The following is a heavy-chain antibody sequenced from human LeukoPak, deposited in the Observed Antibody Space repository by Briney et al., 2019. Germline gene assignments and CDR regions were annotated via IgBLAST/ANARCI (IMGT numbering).Heavy chain of an antibody. CDR3: ARAKDNTIFGVVIPY. Sequence: PGGSLRLSCAASGFTFNSYSMNWVRQAPAKGLEWVSSISSRSSYIYYADSVKGRFTISRDNAKNSPYLQMNSLRAEDTAVYYCARAKDNTIFGVVIPYWGQGTLVTVSS. D-gene: IGHD3-3*01. CDR1: GFTFNSYS. V-gene: IGHV3-21*01. J-gene: IGHJ4*02. CDR2: ISSRSSYI.